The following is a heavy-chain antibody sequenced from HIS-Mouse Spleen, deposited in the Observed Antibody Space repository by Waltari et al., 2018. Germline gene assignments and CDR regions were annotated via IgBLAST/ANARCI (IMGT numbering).Heavy chain of an antibody. CDR1: GCTVSSDY. D-gene: IGHD3-10*01. CDR3: ARHYYYGSGSYYFDY. CDR2: IYSGGST. J-gene: IGHJ4*02. V-gene: IGHV3-53*02. Sequence: EAQLVETGGGLIQPGGSMRLSCDASGCTVSSDYMCWVTQAPGKGLEWVSVIYSGGSTYYADSVKGRFTISRDNSKKPLYLQMNSLRAEDTAVYYCARHYYYGSGSYYFDYWGQGTLVTVSS.